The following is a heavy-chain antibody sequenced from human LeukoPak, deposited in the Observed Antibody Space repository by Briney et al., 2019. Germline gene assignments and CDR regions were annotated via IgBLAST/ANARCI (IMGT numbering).Heavy chain of an antibody. V-gene: IGHV4-34*01. CDR3: ARDRTTIRGNWFDP. D-gene: IGHD1-1*01. CDR2: ISQSGST. CDR1: GGSFSSYY. J-gene: IGHJ5*02. Sequence: SETLSLTCAVYGGSFSSYYWSWIRQPPGKGLEWIGKISQSGSTNYNPSLRSRVTISVDTSKNQFSLKLTSVTAADTAVYYCARDRTTIRGNWFDPWGQGTLVTVSP.